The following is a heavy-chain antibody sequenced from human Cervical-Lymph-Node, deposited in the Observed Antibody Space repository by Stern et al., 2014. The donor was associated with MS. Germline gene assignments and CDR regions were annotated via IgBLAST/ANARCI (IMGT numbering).Heavy chain of an antibody. D-gene: IGHD5-18*01. CDR3: ARGRRGYSYGYFDY. Sequence: QVQLGQSGAEVKKPGASVKVSCKASGYTFTSYYIHWVRQAPGLGLEWMGIINPSSGSTTYTQKFQGRVTMTRDTSTNTVAMDLSSLRSEDTAVYYCARGRRGYSYGYFDYWGQGTLVTVSS. CDR2: INPSSGST. CDR1: GYTFTSYY. V-gene: IGHV1-46*01. J-gene: IGHJ4*02.